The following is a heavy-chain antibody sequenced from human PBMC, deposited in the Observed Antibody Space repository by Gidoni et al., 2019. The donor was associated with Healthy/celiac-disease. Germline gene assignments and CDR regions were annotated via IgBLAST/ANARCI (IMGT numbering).Heavy chain of an antibody. V-gene: IGHV3-48*03. Sequence: EVQLVESGGGLVQPGGSLRLSCAASGFTFSSYEMNWVRQAPGKGLGWVSYISSSGSTIYYADSVKGRFTISRDNAKNSLYLQMNSLRAEDTAVYYCAREQGIAVAGTVDYWGQGTLVTVSS. CDR2: ISSSGSTI. CDR1: GFTFSSYE. J-gene: IGHJ4*02. CDR3: AREQGIAVAGTVDY. D-gene: IGHD6-19*01.